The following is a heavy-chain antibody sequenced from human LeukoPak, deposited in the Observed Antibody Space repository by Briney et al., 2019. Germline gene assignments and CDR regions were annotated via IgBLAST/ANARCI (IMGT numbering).Heavy chain of an antibody. Sequence: GGSLRLSCAASGFAFSTYWMRWVRQAPGKGLVWVSLIKSDGSSTNYADSVKGRFTISRDNAKNTLYLQMNSLRAEDTAVYYCAKDVGYQGDYWGQGTLVTVSS. CDR3: AKDVGYQGDY. J-gene: IGHJ4*02. V-gene: IGHV3-74*01. CDR1: GFAFSTYW. D-gene: IGHD2-15*01. CDR2: IKSDGSST.